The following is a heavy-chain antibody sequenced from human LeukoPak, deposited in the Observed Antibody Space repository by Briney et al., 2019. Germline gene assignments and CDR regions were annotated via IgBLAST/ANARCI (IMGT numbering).Heavy chain of an antibody. D-gene: IGHD2-2*02. CDR2: ISAYNGNT. CDR1: GYTFTGYY. V-gene: IGHV1-18*04. Sequence: ASVKVSCKASGYTFTGYYMHWVRQAPGQGLEWMGWISAYNGNTNYAQKVQGRVTMTTETSTSTAYMEVRSLRSDDTAVYYCARVKALYCSSTSCYRGAFDIWGQGTMVTVSS. J-gene: IGHJ3*02. CDR3: ARVKALYCSSTSCYRGAFDI.